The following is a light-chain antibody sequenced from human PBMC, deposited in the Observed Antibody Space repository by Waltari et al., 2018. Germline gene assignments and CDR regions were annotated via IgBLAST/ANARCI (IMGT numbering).Light chain of an antibody. CDR3: TSYAGSNIGV. J-gene: IGLJ2*01. CDR1: SLAVGGYKY. CDR2: EVN. V-gene: IGLV2-8*01. Sequence: QSALTQPPSASGSPGQSVTIPCTGTSLAVGGYKYVSWYQQHPGKAPKLMIYEVNKRPSGVPDRFSGSKSGNTASLTVSGLQTEDEADYFCTSYAGSNIGVFGGGTKVTVL.